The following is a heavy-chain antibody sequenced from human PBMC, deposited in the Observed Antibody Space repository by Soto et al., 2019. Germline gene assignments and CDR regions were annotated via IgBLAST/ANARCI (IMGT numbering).Heavy chain of an antibody. CDR1: GFTFSSYS. CDR3: ARSVFGVGNPPGA. CDR2: ISSSSSYI. V-gene: IGHV3-21*01. D-gene: IGHD3-3*01. J-gene: IGHJ5*02. Sequence: GGSLRLSCAASGFTFSSYSMNWVRQAPGKGLEWVSSISSSSSYIYYADSVKGRFTISRDNAKNSLYLQMNSLRAEDTAVYYCARSVFGVGNPPGAWGQGTLVTVSS.